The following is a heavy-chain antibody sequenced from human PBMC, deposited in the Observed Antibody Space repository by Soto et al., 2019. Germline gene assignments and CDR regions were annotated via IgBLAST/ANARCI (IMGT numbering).Heavy chain of an antibody. D-gene: IGHD2-21*02. J-gene: IGHJ6*02. Sequence: QVQLVQSGAEVKKPGASVKVSCKASGYTFTSYGISWVRQAPGQGLEWMGWISAYNGNTNYAQKLQGRVTMTTDTSSNTAYMELRRRKSDDTAVYYCTSSYCGGDCYSNIPSDYYYSGMDIWGQGTTVTVSS. V-gene: IGHV1-18*01. CDR3: TSSYCGGDCYSNIPSDYYYSGMDI. CDR2: ISAYNGNT. CDR1: GYTFTSYG.